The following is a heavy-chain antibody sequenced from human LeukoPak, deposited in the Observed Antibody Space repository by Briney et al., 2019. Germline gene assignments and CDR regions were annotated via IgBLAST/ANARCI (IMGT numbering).Heavy chain of an antibody. J-gene: IGHJ3*02. Sequence: PSETLSLTCAVYGGSFSGYYWSWIRQPPGKGLEWIGEINHSGSTNYNPSLKSRVTISVDTSKNQFSLKLSSVTAADTAVYYCARGSVGYGYGSIWAIWGQGTMVTVSS. CDR2: INHSGST. V-gene: IGHV4-34*01. CDR3: ARGSVGYGYGSIWAI. D-gene: IGHD5-18*01. CDR1: GGSFSGYY.